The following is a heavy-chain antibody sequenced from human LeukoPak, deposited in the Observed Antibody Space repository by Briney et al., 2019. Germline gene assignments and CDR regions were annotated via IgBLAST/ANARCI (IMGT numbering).Heavy chain of an antibody. J-gene: IGHJ6*02. V-gene: IGHV1-2*04. CDR2: INPNSGGT. Sequence: ASVKVSCKASGYTFTGYYMHWVRQAPGQGLEWMGRINPNSGGTNYAQKFQGWVTMTRDTSISTAYMELSRLRSDDTAVYYCARDRYNWYYYYGMDVWGQGTTVTVSS. CDR1: GYTFTGYY. D-gene: IGHD1-20*01. CDR3: ARDRYNWYYYYGMDV.